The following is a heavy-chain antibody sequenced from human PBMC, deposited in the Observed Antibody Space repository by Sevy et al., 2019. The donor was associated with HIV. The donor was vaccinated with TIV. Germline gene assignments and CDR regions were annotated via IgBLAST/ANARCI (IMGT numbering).Heavy chain of an antibody. Sequence: SETLSLTCAVYGGSFSGYYWSWIRQPPGKGLEWIGDINHSGSTNYNPSLKSRVTISVDTSKNQFSLKLSSVTAADTAVYYCARSPAMVRGVKGWFDPWGQGTLVTVSS. CDR3: ARSPAMVRGVKGWFDP. J-gene: IGHJ5*02. V-gene: IGHV4-34*01. CDR2: INHSGST. D-gene: IGHD3-10*01. CDR1: GGSFSGYY.